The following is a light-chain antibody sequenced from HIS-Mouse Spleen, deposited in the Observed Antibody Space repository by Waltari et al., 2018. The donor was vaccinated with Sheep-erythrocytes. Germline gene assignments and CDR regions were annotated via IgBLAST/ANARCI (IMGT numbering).Light chain of an antibody. J-gene: IGLJ3*02. V-gene: IGLV2-8*01. CDR1: SSDVGVYNY. CDR2: EIS. Sequence: QSALTQPPSASGSPGQSVTISCTGTSSDVGVYNYVSWYQQHPGKAPKLTIYEISKRPSAVPDSFSGSKSRNTASLTVSGLQTADEADYYCSSYAGSNNWVFGGGTKLTVL. CDR3: SSYAGSNNWV.